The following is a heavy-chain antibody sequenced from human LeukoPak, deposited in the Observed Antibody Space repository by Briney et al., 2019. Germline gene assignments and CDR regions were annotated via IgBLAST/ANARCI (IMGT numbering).Heavy chain of an antibody. CDR3: ARLLVATRLDVDY. Sequence: ASVKVSCKASGGTFSSYAISWVRQAPGQGLEWMGGIIPIFGTANYAQKFQGRVTITADESTSTAYMELSSLRSEDTAVYYCARLLVATRLDVDYWGQGNLVTVSS. CDR2: IIPIFGTA. J-gene: IGHJ4*02. V-gene: IGHV1-69*13. D-gene: IGHD5-12*01. CDR1: GGTFSSYA.